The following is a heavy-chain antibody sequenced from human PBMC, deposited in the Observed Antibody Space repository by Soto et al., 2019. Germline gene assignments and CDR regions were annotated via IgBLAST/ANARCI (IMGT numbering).Heavy chain of an antibody. CDR3: ATPNHHYADRGGYYPNDGFDI. CDR2: IVLGSGNT. Sequence: SVKVSCKASGFTFSNSAVHWVRQARGQRLELIGWIVLGSGNTKYAQKIQERVTITRDMSTSTAYMELSSLRSEDTAVYYCATPNHHYADRGGYYPNDGFDIWGLGTLVTV. V-gene: IGHV1-58*01. CDR1: GFTFSNSA. J-gene: IGHJ3*02. D-gene: IGHD3-22*01.